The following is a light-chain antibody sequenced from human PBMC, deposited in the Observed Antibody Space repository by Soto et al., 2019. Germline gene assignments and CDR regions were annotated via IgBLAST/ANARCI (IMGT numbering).Light chain of an antibody. CDR1: SSDVGGYNY. CDR2: EVS. CDR3: SSYTSSSTGGYV. V-gene: IGLV2-14*01. Sequence: QSALTQPASVSGSPGQSITISRAGTSSDVGGYNYVSWYQQHPGKAPKLLIYEVSNRPSGVSNRFSGSKSGNTASLTISGLQAEDEADYYCSSYTSSSTGGYVFGTGTKLTVL. J-gene: IGLJ1*01.